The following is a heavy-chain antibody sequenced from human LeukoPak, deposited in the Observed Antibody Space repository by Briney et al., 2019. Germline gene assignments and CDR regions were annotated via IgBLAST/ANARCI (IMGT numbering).Heavy chain of an antibody. D-gene: IGHD2-15*01. J-gene: IGHJ3*02. V-gene: IGHV4-4*07. CDR2: IYTRGGT. Sequence: PSETLSLTCTVSGGSITNYYWSWIRQPAGKGLEWIGRIYTRGGTNYNPSLKSRVTMSVDTSKNQFSLKLSSVTAADTAVYYCARGRYCSADICSGGDAFDIWGQGTMVSVSS. CDR3: ARGRYCSADICSGGDAFDI. CDR1: GGSITNYY.